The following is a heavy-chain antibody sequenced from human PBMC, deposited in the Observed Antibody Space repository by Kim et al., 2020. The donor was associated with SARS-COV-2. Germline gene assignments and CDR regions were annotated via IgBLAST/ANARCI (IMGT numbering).Heavy chain of an antibody. Sequence: YAQKFQGRVTITADESTSTAYMELSSLRSEDTAVYYCASTTTVTTYGFDYWGQGTLVTVSS. J-gene: IGHJ4*02. V-gene: IGHV1-69*01. D-gene: IGHD4-4*01. CDR3: ASTTTVTTYGFDY.